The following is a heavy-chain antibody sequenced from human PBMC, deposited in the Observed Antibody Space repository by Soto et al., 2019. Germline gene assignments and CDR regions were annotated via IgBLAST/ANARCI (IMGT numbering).Heavy chain of an antibody. Sequence: QVQLVESGGGVVQPGRSLRLSCAASGFTFSSYGMHWVRQAPGKGLEWVAVISYDGSNKYYADSVKGRFTISRDNSKNTLYLQMNSLRAEDTAVYYCAKYSLGVLEYGMDGWGQVTTDTVSS. J-gene: IGHJ6*02. CDR2: ISYDGSNK. CDR1: GFTFSSYG. D-gene: IGHD3-16*02. V-gene: IGHV3-30*18. CDR3: AKYSLGVLEYGMDG.